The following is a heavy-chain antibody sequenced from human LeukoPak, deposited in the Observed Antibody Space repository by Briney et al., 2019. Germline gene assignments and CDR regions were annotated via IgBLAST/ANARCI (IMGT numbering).Heavy chain of an antibody. V-gene: IGHV1-18*04. D-gene: IGHD3-9*01. Sequence: ASVKGSCKASGYTFTSYGISWVRQAPGHGLEWMGWISAYNGNTNYAQKLQGRVTMTTDTSTSTAYMELRSLRSDDTAVYYCARDDILTGSDYWGQGTLVTVSS. J-gene: IGHJ4*02. CDR2: ISAYNGNT. CDR1: GYTFTSYG. CDR3: ARDDILTGSDY.